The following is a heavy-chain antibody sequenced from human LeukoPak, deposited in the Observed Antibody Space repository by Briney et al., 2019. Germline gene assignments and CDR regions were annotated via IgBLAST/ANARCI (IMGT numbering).Heavy chain of an antibody. CDR2: IYYSGST. CDR1: GGSISSYY. CDR3: ARDLSSTSCHFDY. D-gene: IGHD2-2*01. J-gene: IGHJ4*02. Sequence: PSETLSLTCTVSGGSISSYYWSWIRQPPGKGLEWIGYIYYSGSTNYNPSLKSRVTISVDTSKNQFSLKLSSVTAADTAVYYCARDLSSTSCHFDYWGQGTLVTVSS. V-gene: IGHV4-59*12.